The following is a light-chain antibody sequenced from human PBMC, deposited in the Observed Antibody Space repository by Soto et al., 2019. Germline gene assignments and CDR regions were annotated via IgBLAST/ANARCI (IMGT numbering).Light chain of an antibody. CDR3: QQYNNWPWT. V-gene: IGKV3-15*01. CDR2: GAS. CDR1: QNIFSNY. J-gene: IGKJ1*01. Sequence: EIVLTQSPGTLSLSPGERATLSCRASQNIFSNYLTWYQQKPGQAPRLLIYGASTRATGIPARFSGSGSGTEFTLTISSLQSEDFAVYYCQQYNNWPWTFGQGTKVDIK.